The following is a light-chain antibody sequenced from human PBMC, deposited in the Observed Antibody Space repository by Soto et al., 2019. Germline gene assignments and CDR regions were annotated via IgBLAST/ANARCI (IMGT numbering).Light chain of an antibody. CDR3: QHSYSTPRT. CDR2: TAS. J-gene: IGKJ1*01. V-gene: IGKV1-39*01. CDR1: QNINNY. Sequence: DIQMTQSPSSLSASVGDRVTITCQASQNINNYLNWYQQKPGRAPRLLIYTASSLQSGVPSRFSGSGAGTDFTLTITRLQPEDFATYFCQHSYSTPRTFGQGTKVDIK.